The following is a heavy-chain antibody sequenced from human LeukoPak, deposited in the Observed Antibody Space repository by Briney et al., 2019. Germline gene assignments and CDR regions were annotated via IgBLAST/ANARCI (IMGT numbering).Heavy chain of an antibody. CDR1: GYTFTSYG. D-gene: IGHD6-13*01. J-gene: IGHJ5*02. CDR3: ARDGAAAALDWFDP. Sequence: ASVKVSCTASGYTFTSYGISWVRQAPGQGLEWMGWISAYNGNTNYAQKLQGRVTMTTDTSTSTAYMELRSLRSDDTAVYYCARDGAAAALDWFDPWGQGALVTVSS. CDR2: ISAYNGNT. V-gene: IGHV1-18*01.